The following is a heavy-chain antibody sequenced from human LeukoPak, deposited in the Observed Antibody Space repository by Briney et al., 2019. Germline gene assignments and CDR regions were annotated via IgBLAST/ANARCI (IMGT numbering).Heavy chain of an antibody. Sequence: PSETLSLTCAVYGGSFSGYYWRWIRQPPGKGLEWIGEINHSGSTNYNPSLKSRVIISVDTSKNQFSLKLSSVTAADTAVYYCARGPPSGYYLLPLDYWGQGTLVTVSS. V-gene: IGHV4-34*01. CDR1: GGSFSGYY. J-gene: IGHJ4*02. CDR3: ARGPPSGYYLLPLDY. D-gene: IGHD3-22*01. CDR2: INHSGST.